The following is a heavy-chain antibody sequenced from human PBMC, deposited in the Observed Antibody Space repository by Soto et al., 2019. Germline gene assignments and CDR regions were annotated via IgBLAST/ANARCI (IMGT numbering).Heavy chain of an antibody. CDR2: IYHSGST. J-gene: IGHJ4*02. CDR3: ASAWFGELYKDY. CDR1: CGSIISGGYS. Sequence: PSETVSLTCAVSCGSIISGGYSWSWIRQPPGKGLEWIGYIYHSGSTYYNPSLKSRVTISVDRSKNQFSLKLSSVTAADTAVYYCASAWFGELYKDYWGQGTLVPVSS. D-gene: IGHD3-10*01. V-gene: IGHV4-30-2*01.